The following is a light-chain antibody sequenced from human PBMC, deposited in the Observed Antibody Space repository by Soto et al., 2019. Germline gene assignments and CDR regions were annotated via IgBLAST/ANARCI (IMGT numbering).Light chain of an antibody. V-gene: IGLV2-14*01. CDR3: SSYTSSTTQV. CDR2: EVS. CDR1: SSDVGSYNY. J-gene: IGLJ3*02. Sequence: QSALTQPASVSGSPGQSITISCTGTSSDVGSYNYVSWYQQHPGKVPKLVIYEVSNRPSGISYRFSDSKSGNTASLTISGLQAEDEADYYCSSYTSSTTQVFGGGTK.